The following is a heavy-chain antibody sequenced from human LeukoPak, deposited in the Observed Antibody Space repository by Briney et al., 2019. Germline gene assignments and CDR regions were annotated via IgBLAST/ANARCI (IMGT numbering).Heavy chain of an antibody. CDR1: GFTFSSYA. J-gene: IGHJ6*02. V-gene: IGHV3-23*01. Sequence: GGSLRLSCAASGFTFSSYAMSWVRQAPGKGLEWVSAISGSGGSTYYADSVKGRFTISRDNSKNTLYLQMNSLRAEDTAVYYCARDMDPTTDSSGYYCPLSHGMDVWGQGTTVTVSS. CDR3: ARDMDPTTDSSGYYCPLSHGMDV. D-gene: IGHD3-22*01. CDR2: ISGSGGST.